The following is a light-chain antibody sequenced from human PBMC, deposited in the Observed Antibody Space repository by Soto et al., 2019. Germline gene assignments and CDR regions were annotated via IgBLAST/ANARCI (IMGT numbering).Light chain of an antibody. J-gene: IGKJ1*01. Sequence: IVLTQSPGTLSLSPGDRATLSCRASQTVINNYLAWYQQQPGQAPRLLIYGASSRATGIPDRFSGSGSGTYFTLTISRLEPEDFAVYYCQRYGSSTTFGQGTKVDIK. V-gene: IGKV3-20*01. CDR2: GAS. CDR1: QTVINNY. CDR3: QRYGSSTT.